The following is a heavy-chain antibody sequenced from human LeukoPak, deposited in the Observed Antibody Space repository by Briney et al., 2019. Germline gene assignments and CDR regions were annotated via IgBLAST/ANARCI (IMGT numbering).Heavy chain of an antibody. CDR2: IYSGGST. Sequence: GGSLRLSCAASGFTVSSNYMSWVRQAPGKGLEWVSVIYSGGSTYYADSVKGRFTISRDNSKNTLYLQMNSLRAEDTAVYYCAKVGSLSPTLTDTTMVYWYFDLWGRGTLVTVSS. CDR3: AKVGSLSPTLTDTTMVYWYFDL. D-gene: IGHD5-18*01. CDR1: GFTVSSNY. V-gene: IGHV3-53*01. J-gene: IGHJ2*01.